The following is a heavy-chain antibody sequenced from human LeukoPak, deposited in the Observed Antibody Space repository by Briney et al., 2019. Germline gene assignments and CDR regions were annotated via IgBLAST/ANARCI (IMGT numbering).Heavy chain of an antibody. J-gene: IGHJ4*02. V-gene: IGHV4-34*01. CDR2: INHSGST. D-gene: IGHD2-15*01. Sequence: SETLSLTCAVYGGSFSGYYLSWVRQAPGKGLEWMGEINHSGSTNYNASLKSRVTISVDTSKNQFSLKLSSVTAADTAVYYCARARRGPLARYFDYWGQGTLVTVSS. CDR3: ARARRGPLARYFDY. CDR1: GGSFSGYY.